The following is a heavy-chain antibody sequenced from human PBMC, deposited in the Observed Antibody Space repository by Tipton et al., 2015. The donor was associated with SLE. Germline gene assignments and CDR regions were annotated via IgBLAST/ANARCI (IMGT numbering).Heavy chain of an antibody. V-gene: IGHV3-43*01. CDR2: IRGDASHS. J-gene: IGHJ4*02. D-gene: IGHD7-27*01. Sequence: SLRLSCAASGFIFQAFSMHWVRQAPGKGLEWVSLIRGDASHSAYADSVRGRFTISRDNSEGSLFLQMSSLTSDDTALYYCVKEHITGWPNFESWGQGVVVGVSA. CDR1: GFIFQAFS. CDR3: VKEHITGWPNFES.